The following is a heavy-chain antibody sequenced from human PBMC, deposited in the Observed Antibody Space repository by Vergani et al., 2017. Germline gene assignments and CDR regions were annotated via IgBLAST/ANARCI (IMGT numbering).Heavy chain of an antibody. J-gene: IGHJ4*02. CDR2: ISSNVGST. Sequence: EVQLVESGGGLVQPGGSLRLSCSASGFTFSSYAMHWVRHAPGKGMEYVSDISSNVGSTYYADSVKGRFTISRDNSKTTLYLQMSSLRAEDTAVYYCVTEYSWWGQGTLVTVSS. CDR3: VTEYSW. D-gene: IGHD6-6*01. CDR1: GFTFSSYA. V-gene: IGHV3-64D*06.